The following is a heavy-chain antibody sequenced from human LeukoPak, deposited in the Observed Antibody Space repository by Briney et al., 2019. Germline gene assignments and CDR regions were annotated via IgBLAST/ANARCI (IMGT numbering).Heavy chain of an antibody. CDR1: GYTFSDYF. CDR2: INANSGGT. CDR3: ARDVSSTPNWEFDY. V-gene: IGHV1-2*06. D-gene: IGHD1-26*01. J-gene: IGHJ4*02. Sequence: ASVKVSCKTSGYTFSDYFIHWVRQAPGQGLEWMWRINANSGGTEYEQKFQGGVTMTRDTSISTAYVEVNWLISDDTAIYYCARDVSSTPNWEFDYWGQGTLVTVSS.